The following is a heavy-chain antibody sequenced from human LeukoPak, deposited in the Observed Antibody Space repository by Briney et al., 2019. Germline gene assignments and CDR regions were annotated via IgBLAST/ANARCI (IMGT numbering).Heavy chain of an antibody. Sequence: SETLSLTCTVSGDSISSGDYYWSWIRQPAGKGLEWIGRIYTSGSTNYNPSLKRRVTISVDTSKNQFSLKLTSVTAADTAVYYCARGPYKYDGSGAFDIWGQGKMVTVSS. CDR1: GDSISSGDYY. D-gene: IGHD3-22*01. CDR2: IYTSGST. CDR3: ARGPYKYDGSGAFDI. J-gene: IGHJ3*02. V-gene: IGHV4-61*02.